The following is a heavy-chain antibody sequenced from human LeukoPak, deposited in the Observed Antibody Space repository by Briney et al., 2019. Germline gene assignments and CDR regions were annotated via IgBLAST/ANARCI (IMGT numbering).Heavy chain of an antibody. V-gene: IGHV3-49*04. CDR3: TRVPGTTGTTYGGLLGY. Sequence: GGSLRLSCTASGFTFGDYAMSWVRQAPGKGLEWVGFIRSKAYGGTTEYAASVKGRFTISRDDSKCIAYLQMNSLKTEDTAVYYCTRVPGTTGTTYGGLLGYWGQGTLVTVSS. CDR1: GFTFGDYA. D-gene: IGHD1-1*01. J-gene: IGHJ4*02. CDR2: IRSKAYGGTT.